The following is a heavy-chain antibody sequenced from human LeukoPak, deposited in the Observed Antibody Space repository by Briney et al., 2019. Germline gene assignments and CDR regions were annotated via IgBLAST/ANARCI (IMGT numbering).Heavy chain of an antibody. Sequence: SQTLSLTCTVSGGSISSGGYYWSWIRQHPGKGLEWMGYIYYSGSTYYNPSLKSRVTISVDTSKNQFSLKLSSVTAADTAVYYCAREGSSWYGVRTFDYWGQGTLVTVSS. CDR2: IYYSGST. D-gene: IGHD6-13*01. V-gene: IGHV4-31*03. J-gene: IGHJ4*02. CDR1: GGSISSGGYY. CDR3: AREGSSWYGVRTFDY.